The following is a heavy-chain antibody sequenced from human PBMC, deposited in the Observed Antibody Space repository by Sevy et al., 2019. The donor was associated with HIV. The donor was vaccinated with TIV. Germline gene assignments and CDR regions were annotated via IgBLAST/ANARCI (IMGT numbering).Heavy chain of an antibody. CDR1: GGSISTNY. J-gene: IGHJ3*01. Sequence: SETLSLTCTVSGGSISTNYWSWIRQPPGNGLEWIGYIYYSGNTNYNPSLKSRVAISVDTSKNQFSLKVTSVTAADTAVYYCAKSRSCPRDSDDAFALLGQGTLVTVSS. CDR3: AKSRSCPRDSDDAFAL. CDR2: IYYSGNT. D-gene: IGHD2-21*01. V-gene: IGHV4-59*01.